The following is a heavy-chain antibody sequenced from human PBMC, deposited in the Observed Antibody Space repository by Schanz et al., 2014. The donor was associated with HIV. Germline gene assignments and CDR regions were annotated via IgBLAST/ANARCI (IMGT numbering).Heavy chain of an antibody. CDR2: MNNDVSSR. CDR3: ARRSSDGGYYDN. CDR1: GFSFSDYW. J-gene: IGHJ4*02. V-gene: IGHV3-74*01. Sequence: EVQLVESGGGFVQPGGSLTLSCAASGFSFSDYWMHWVRQVPGKGLLWVSRMNNDVSSRLYADSVKGRFTISRDNAKNTVYLQMNSLRDEDTAVYYCARRSSDGGYYDNWGQGTLVTVSS. D-gene: IGHD2-15*01.